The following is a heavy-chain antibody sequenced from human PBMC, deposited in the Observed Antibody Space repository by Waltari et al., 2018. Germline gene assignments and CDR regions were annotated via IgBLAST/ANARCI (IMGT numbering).Heavy chain of an antibody. V-gene: IGHV4-39*01. J-gene: IGHJ5*02. CDR2: SYYMGST. CDR3: ARHWQKRVYRFDP. D-gene: IGHD6-13*01. Sequence: WRWNRQTQGKWLEDIESSYYMGSTDYNPTLESRVTISGDTSKNQFSLKQNSVTAADTAVYYCARHWQKRVYRFDPWGQGTLVTVSS.